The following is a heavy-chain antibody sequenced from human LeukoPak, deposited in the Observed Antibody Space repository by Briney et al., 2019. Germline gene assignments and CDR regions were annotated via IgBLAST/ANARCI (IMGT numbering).Heavy chain of an antibody. V-gene: IGHV3-48*04. CDR3: AELGITMIGGV. CDR1: GFDFSTYS. Sequence: GGSLRLSCAASGFDFSTYSMNWVRQAPGKGLEWVSYISSSGSTIYYADSVKGRFTISRDNAKNSLYLQMNSLRAEDTAVYYCAELGITMIGGVWGKGTTVTISS. CDR2: ISSSGSTI. D-gene: IGHD3-10*02. J-gene: IGHJ6*04.